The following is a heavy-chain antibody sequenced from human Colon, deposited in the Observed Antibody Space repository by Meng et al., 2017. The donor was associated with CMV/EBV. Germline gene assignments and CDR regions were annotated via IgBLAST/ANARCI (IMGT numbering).Heavy chain of an antibody. Sequence: GESLKISCAASGFSFSDSWMSWVRQAPGKGLEWVGHIKSNTDTGTADYAATVKDRFIISRDDSKNILYLQMKSLKIDDTAVYYCLTDPMTHVATGADYWGQGTLVTVSS. D-gene: IGHD5-12*01. CDR1: GFSFSDSW. J-gene: IGHJ4*02. CDR3: LTDPMTHVATGADY. V-gene: IGHV3-15*01. CDR2: IKSNTDTGTA.